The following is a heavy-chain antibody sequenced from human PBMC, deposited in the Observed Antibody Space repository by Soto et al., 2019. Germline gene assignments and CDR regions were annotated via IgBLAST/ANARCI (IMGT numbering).Heavy chain of an antibody. CDR3: ARGDIVVVPAASKHYYYGMDV. CDR2: IYYSGST. CDR1: GGSISSGDYY. D-gene: IGHD2-2*01. J-gene: IGHJ6*02. Sequence: SETLSLTCTVSGGSISSGDYYWSWIRQPPGKGLEWIGYIYYSGSTYYNPSLKSRVTISVETYENQFSLKLSSVTAADTAVYYCARGDIVVVPAASKHYYYGMDVWGQGTTVTVSS. V-gene: IGHV4-30-4*01.